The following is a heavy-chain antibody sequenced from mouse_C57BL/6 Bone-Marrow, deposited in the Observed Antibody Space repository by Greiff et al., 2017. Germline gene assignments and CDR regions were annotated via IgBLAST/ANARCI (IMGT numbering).Heavy chain of an antibody. Sequence: EVQGVESGAELVKPGASVKLSCTASGFNIKDYYMHWVKQRTEQGLEWIGRIDPEDGETKYAPKFQGKATITADTSSNTAYLQLSSLTSEDTAVYYGASGVGNYVLFAYWGQGTLVTVSA. CDR3: ASGVGNYVLFAY. CDR1: GFNIKDYY. CDR2: IDPEDGET. V-gene: IGHV14-2*01. D-gene: IGHD2-1*01. J-gene: IGHJ3*01.